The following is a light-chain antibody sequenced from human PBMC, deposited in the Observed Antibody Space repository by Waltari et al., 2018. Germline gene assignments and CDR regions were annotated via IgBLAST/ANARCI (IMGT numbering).Light chain of an antibody. V-gene: IGLV2-8*01. J-gene: IGLJ2*01. Sequence: QSALTQPPSASGSPGQSVTISCTGTSSDVGGYNYVSRYQQHPGKAPKLMIYEVNKRPSGVPDRFSGSKSGNTASLTVSGLQAEDEADYYCSSYAGSNNLVFGGGTKLTVL. CDR2: EVN. CDR1: SSDVGGYNY. CDR3: SSYAGSNNLV.